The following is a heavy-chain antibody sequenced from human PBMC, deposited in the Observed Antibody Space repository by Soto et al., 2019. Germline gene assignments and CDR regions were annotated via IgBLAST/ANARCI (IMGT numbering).Heavy chain of an antibody. CDR1: GFTFSSYA. D-gene: IGHD6-13*01. CDR2: ISGSGDST. J-gene: IGHJ6*02. CDR3: AKDRRSSWSYYYGMDV. V-gene: IGHV3-23*01. Sequence: EVQLLESGGGLVQPGGSLRLSCVASGFTFSSYAMSWVRQAPGKGLEWVSAISGSGDSTYYADSVKGRFTISRDNSKNTLYLQMNSLRAEDTAVYSCAKDRRSSWSYYYGMDVWGQGTTVTVSS.